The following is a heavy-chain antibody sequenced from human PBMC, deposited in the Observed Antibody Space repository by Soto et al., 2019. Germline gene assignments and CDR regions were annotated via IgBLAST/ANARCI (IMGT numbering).Heavy chain of an antibody. CDR3: ARERPDGARLDP. V-gene: IGHV4-30-4*08. CDR1: GGSISSYY. J-gene: IGHJ5*02. D-gene: IGHD6-6*01. Sequence: PSETLSLTCPVSGGSISSYYWSWIRQPPGKGLEWIGYIYYSGSTFYNPSLKSRVTISVDTSKNQFSLKLSSVPAADTAVYYCARERPDGARLDPWGQGTLVTVSS. CDR2: IYYSGST.